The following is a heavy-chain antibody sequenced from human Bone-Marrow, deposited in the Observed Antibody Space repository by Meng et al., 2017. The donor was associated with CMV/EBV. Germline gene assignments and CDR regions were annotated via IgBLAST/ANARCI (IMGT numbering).Heavy chain of an antibody. D-gene: IGHD4-17*01. V-gene: IGHV1-2*06. CDR2: VNPNGGVA. CDR3: ARDPDHYGASEQNYYGMDV. J-gene: IGHJ6*02. CDR1: GYIFTDYY. Sequence: ASVKVSCKACGYIFTDYYIDWVRQAPGQGLEWMGRVNPNGGVANYAQRFRGRVTMTRDSSISTAFMNLTSLRADDTAVYYCARDPDHYGASEQNYYGMDVWGQGTTVTVSS.